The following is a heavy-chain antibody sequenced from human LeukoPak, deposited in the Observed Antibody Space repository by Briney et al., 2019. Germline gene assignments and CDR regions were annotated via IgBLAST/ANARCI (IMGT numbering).Heavy chain of an antibody. D-gene: IGHD6-13*01. V-gene: IGHV3-7*01. CDR3: AKDRLRVSSSWYFGFDY. CDR2: IKQDGSEK. Sequence: GGSLRLSCAASGFTFGDYWMSWVRQAPGKGLEGVANIKQDGSEKYYVDSVKGRFTISRDNSKNTLYLQMNSLRAEDTAVYYCAKDRLRVSSSWYFGFDYWGQGTLVTVSS. CDR1: GFTFGDYW. J-gene: IGHJ4*02.